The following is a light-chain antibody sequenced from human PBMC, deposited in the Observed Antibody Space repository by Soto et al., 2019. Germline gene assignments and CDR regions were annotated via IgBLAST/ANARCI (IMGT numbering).Light chain of an antibody. CDR3: SSYAGFNNPVV. CDR1: SSDVGGYNY. CDR2: EVS. Sequence: QSALTQPPSASGSPGQSVTISCTGTSSDVGGYNYVSWYQQHPGKAPKFMIYEVSKRPSGVPDRFSGSKSGNTASLTVSGLQAEDEADYYCSSYAGFNNPVVFGGGTKLTVL. V-gene: IGLV2-8*01. J-gene: IGLJ2*01.